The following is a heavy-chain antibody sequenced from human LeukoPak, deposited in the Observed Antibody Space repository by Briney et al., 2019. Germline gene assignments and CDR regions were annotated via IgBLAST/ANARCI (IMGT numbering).Heavy chain of an antibody. Sequence: GGSLRLSCAASGFTFSSYAMSWVRQAPGKGLEWVSAISGSGGSTYYADSVKGRFTISRDNSKNTLYLQMNSLRAEDTAVYYCARSSGSSWAYNWFDPGGQGTLVTVSS. J-gene: IGHJ5*02. V-gene: IGHV3-23*01. CDR2: ISGSGGST. CDR3: ARSSGSSWAYNWFDP. D-gene: IGHD6-13*01. CDR1: GFTFSSYA.